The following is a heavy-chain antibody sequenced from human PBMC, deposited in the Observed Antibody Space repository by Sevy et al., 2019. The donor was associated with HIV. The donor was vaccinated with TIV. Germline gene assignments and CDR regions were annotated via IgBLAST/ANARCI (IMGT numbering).Heavy chain of an antibody. D-gene: IGHD3-22*01. CDR1: GFSFRNFG. V-gene: IGHV3-30*18. Sequence: GGSLRLSCAASGFSFRNFGMHWVRQAPAKGLEWLALISFDGDTKYYGDSVKGRFTISRDNSKNTLYLQMNSLRVEDTAVYYCAKRGGHDTSGYVSYYYYGMDVWGQGTTVTVSS. CDR3: AKRGGHDTSGYVSYYYYGMDV. J-gene: IGHJ6*02. CDR2: ISFDGDTK.